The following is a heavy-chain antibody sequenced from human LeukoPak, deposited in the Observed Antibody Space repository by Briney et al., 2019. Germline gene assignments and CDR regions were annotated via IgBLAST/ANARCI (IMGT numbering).Heavy chain of an antibody. J-gene: IGHJ4*02. V-gene: IGHV4-34*01. CDR1: GRPFSGYY. CDR2: INHSGST. Sequence: SETLSLTCAVYGRPFSGYYWSWIRQPPGKGLGWIGEINHSGSTNYNPSLKSRVTISVDTSKNQFSLKLSSVTAADTAVYYCARGNDYVWGSYRYRGTFDYWGQGTLVTVSS. CDR3: ARGNDYVWGSYRYRGTFDY. D-gene: IGHD3-16*02.